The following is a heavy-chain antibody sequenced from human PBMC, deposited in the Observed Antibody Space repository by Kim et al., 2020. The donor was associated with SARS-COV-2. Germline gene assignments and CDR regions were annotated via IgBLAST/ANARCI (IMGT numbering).Heavy chain of an antibody. CDR3: AREAGTTNYGMDV. V-gene: IGHV3-11*01. J-gene: IGHJ6*02. D-gene: IGHD1-7*01. Sequence: YADTVKGRFTISRDNAKNSLYLQMNSLRAEDTAVYYCAREAGTTNYGMDVWGQGTTVTVSS.